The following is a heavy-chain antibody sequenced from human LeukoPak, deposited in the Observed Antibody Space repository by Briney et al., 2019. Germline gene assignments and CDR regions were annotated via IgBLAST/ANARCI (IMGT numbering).Heavy chain of an antibody. CDR2: IYYSGST. Sequence: SETLSLTCTVSGGSISSSSYYWGWIRQPPGKGLEWIGSIYYSGSTYYNPSLKSRVTISVETSKNQFSLKLSSVAAADTAVYYCAAGIAIEYYFDYWGQGTLVTVSS. D-gene: IGHD2-21*01. CDR1: GGSISSSSYY. V-gene: IGHV4-39*01. J-gene: IGHJ4*02. CDR3: AAGIAIEYYFDY.